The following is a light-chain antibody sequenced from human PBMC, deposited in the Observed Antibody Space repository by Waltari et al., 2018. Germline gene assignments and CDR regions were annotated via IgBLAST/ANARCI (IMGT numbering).Light chain of an antibody. V-gene: IGLV2-14*03. Sequence: QSALTQPASVSGSPGQSITISCTGINGDVGGYYYVSWYQQYPGKAPKLLIYDVSHRPSGVSSRFSASKSGNTASLTISGFQTEDEADYYCTSYRSTNTRVIFGGGTKLAVL. J-gene: IGLJ2*01. CDR1: NGDVGGYYY. CDR2: DVS. CDR3: TSYRSTNTRVI.